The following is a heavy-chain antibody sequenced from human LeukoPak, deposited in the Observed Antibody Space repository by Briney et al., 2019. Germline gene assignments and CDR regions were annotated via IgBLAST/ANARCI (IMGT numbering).Heavy chain of an antibody. CDR1: GGSISSGGYY. CDR2: INHSGST. Sequence: SQTLSLTCTVSGGSISSGGYYWSWIRQPPGKGLEWIGEINHSGSTNYNPSLKSRVTISVDTSKNQFSLKLSSVTAADTAVYYCARGEPHYYYDSSGYYYPWGQGTLVTVSS. CDR3: ARGEPHYYYDSSGYYYP. D-gene: IGHD3-22*01. J-gene: IGHJ5*02. V-gene: IGHV4-30-2*01.